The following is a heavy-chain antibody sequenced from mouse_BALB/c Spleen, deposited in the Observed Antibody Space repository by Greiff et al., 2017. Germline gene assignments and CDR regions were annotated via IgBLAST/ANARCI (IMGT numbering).Heavy chain of an antibody. CDR3: VRWDGYALYFDY. CDR1: GFTFNTYA. V-gene: IGHV10-1*02. CDR2: IRSKSNNYAT. D-gene: IGHD2-2*01. J-gene: IGHJ2*01. Sequence: EVKLVESGGGLVQPKGSLKLSCAASGFTFNTYAMNWVRQAPGKGLEWVARIRSKSNNYATYYADSVKDRFTISRDDSQSMLYLQMNNLKTEDTAMYYCVRWDGYALYFDYWGQGTTLTVSS.